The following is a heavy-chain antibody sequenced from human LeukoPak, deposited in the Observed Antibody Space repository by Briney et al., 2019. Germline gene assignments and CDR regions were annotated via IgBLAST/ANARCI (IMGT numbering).Heavy chain of an antibody. V-gene: IGHV3-11*01. CDR1: GFTFSDYY. J-gene: IGHJ4*02. CDR3: ARGPSQIYFDY. CDR2: ISTSDSTI. Sequence: PGGSLRLSCAASGFTFSDYYMSWVRQAPGKGLEWISYISTSDSTIYYADSVKGRLTISRDNAKNSLYLQMNGLRAEDTAVYYCARGPSQIYFDYWGQGNLVTVSS.